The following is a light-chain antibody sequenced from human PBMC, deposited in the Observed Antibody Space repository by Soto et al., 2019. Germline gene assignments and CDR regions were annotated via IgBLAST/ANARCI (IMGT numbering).Light chain of an antibody. J-gene: IGLJ3*02. Sequence: QSVLTQPPSVSGAPGQRVTISCTGNSSNLGAGYDVHWYQQLPGAAPKLVIFGNRNRPSGVPERFSGSKSGTSASLAITGLQPEDEGDYYSQADVYSLTASVFGGGTKVTVL. CDR1: SSNLGAGYD. CDR3: QADVYSLTASV. V-gene: IGLV1-40*01. CDR2: GNR.